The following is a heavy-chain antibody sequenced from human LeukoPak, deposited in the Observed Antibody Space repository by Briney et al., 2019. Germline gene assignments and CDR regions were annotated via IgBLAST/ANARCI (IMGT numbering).Heavy chain of an antibody. Sequence: GGSLRLSCAASGFTFDDYAMHWVRQAPGKGLEWVSLISGDGGSTYYADSVKGRFTISGDNSKNSLYLQMNSLRTEDTALYYCAKVAARGPIPDYWGQGTLVTVSS. V-gene: IGHV3-43*02. CDR3: AKVAARGPIPDY. CDR2: ISGDGGST. J-gene: IGHJ4*02. D-gene: IGHD2-15*01. CDR1: GFTFDDYA.